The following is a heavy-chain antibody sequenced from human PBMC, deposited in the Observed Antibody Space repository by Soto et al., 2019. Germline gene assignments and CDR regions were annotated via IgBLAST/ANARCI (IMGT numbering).Heavy chain of an antibody. CDR1: GYTFTTYA. CDR2: IHTGNGNP. D-gene: IGHD3-16*01. Sequence: QVQLVQSGAEVKKPGASVQVSCKPSGYTFTTYAIHWVRQAPGQSLEWMAWIHTGNGNPKYSPRFQGRVTITRDTSARTAYMELSSLRSEDTAVYYCAISLRLGESFDYWGQGTLVTVSS. CDR3: AISLRLGESFDY. V-gene: IGHV1-3*04. J-gene: IGHJ4*02.